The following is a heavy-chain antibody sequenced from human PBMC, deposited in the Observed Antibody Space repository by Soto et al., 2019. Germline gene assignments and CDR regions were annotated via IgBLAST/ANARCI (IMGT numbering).Heavy chain of an antibody. D-gene: IGHD3-3*01. CDR1: GESFSGYY. V-gene: IGHV4-34*01. Sequence: PSETLSLTCVGDGESFSGYYWTWIRQPPGKGLEWIGEINDSGSTNHKPSLKSRVTMSIDTSKNQFSLNLRSVTAADTGVYYCAKGGRFPEARYYFLDVWGNGTTVTVSS. J-gene: IGHJ6*03. CDR2: INDSGST. CDR3: AKGGRFPEARYYFLDV.